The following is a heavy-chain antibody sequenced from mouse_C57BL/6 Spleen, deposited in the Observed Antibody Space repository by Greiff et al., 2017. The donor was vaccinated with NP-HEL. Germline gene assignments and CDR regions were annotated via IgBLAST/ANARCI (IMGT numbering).Heavy chain of an antibody. CDR2: ISSGSSTI. D-gene: IGHD1-1*01. Sequence: DVHLVESGGGLVKPGGSLKLSCAASGFTFSDYGMHWVRQAPEKGLEWVAYISSGSSTIYYADTVKGRFTISRDNAKNTLFLQMTSLRSEDTAMYYCARRAGSSYEAMDYWGQGTSVTVSS. V-gene: IGHV5-17*01. CDR3: ARRAGSSYEAMDY. J-gene: IGHJ4*01. CDR1: GFTFSDYG.